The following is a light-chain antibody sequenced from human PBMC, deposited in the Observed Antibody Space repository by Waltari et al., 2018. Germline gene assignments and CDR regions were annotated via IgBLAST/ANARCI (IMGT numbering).Light chain of an antibody. Sequence: QSALTQPASVSGSPGQSITISCPGTSIHVGLYNLFSWNQQHPGKAPKLMFYEVSQRPSGVSNRFSGSKSGNTASLTISGLQAEDEADYYCCSYAGSSTYVFGTGTKVTVL. CDR1: SIHVGLYNL. CDR3: CSYAGSSTYV. V-gene: IGLV2-23*02. CDR2: EVS. J-gene: IGLJ1*01.